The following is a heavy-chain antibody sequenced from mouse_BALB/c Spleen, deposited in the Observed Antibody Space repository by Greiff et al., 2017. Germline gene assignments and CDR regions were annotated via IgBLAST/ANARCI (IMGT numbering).Heavy chain of an antibody. J-gene: IGHJ2*01. CDR1: GYTFTDYV. V-gene: IGHV1-77*01. CDR3: ARGNYLYYFDY. Sequence: VQLQQSGPELVKPGASVKMSCKASGYTFTDYVISWVKQRTGQGLEWIGEIYPGSGSTYYNEKFKGKATLTADKSSNTAYMQLSSLTSEDSAVYFCARGNYLYYFDYWGQGTTLTVSS. D-gene: IGHD2-1*01. CDR2: IYPGSGST.